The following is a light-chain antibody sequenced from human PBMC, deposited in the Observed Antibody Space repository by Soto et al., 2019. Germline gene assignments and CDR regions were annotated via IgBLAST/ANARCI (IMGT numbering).Light chain of an antibody. CDR3: QQYNSWPLT. V-gene: IGKV3-15*01. J-gene: IGKJ4*01. Sequence: MTQSPSTLSSSVGDRVTITCRAIESISTWLAWYQQKPGQAPRLLIYGASTRATGIPARFSGSGSGTEFTLTISSLQSEDFEVYYCQQYNSWPLTFGGGTKVDIK. CDR2: GAS. CDR1: ESISTW.